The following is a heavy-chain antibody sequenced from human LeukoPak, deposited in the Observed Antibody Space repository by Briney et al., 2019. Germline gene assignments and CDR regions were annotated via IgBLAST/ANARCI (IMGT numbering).Heavy chain of an antibody. CDR2: ISDSGSGGNT. CDR3: AKEKVAYYTNTWSGLFDT. J-gene: IGHJ5*02. D-gene: IGHD3-3*01. Sequence: PGGSLRLSCAASGFTFSSYAMSWVRQAPGKGLEWVSTISDSGSGGNTYYADSVKGRFTVSRDSSKNTVYLQMDSLSIDDTAVYFCAKEKVAYYTNTWSGLFDTWGQGTLVTVSS. CDR1: GFTFSSYA. V-gene: IGHV3-23*01.